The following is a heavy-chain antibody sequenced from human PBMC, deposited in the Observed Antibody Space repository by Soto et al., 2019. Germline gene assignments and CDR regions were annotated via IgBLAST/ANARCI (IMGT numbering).Heavy chain of an antibody. J-gene: IGHJ5*02. V-gene: IGHV1-69*13. Sequence: SVKVSCKASGGTFSSYAISWVGQAPGQGLEWMGGIIPIFGTANYAQKFQGRVTITADESTSTAYMELSSLRSEDTAVYYCASWRSSGYANWFDPWGQGTLVTVSS. CDR2: IIPIFGTA. CDR1: GGTFSSYA. D-gene: IGHD3-22*01. CDR3: ASWRSSGYANWFDP.